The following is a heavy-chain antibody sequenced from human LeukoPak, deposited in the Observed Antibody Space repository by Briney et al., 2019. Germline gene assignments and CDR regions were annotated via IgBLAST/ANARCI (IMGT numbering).Heavy chain of an antibody. Sequence: PSETLSLTCTVSGGSISSSSYYWGWIRQPPGKGLEWIGSIYYSGSTYYNPSLKSRVTISVDTSKNQFSLKLSSVTAADTAVYYCARESYSSSSEVYYYYYYMDVWGKGTTVTVSS. CDR2: IYYSGST. CDR1: GGSISSSSYY. J-gene: IGHJ6*03. CDR3: ARESYSSSSEVYYYYYYMDV. D-gene: IGHD6-6*01. V-gene: IGHV4-39*07.